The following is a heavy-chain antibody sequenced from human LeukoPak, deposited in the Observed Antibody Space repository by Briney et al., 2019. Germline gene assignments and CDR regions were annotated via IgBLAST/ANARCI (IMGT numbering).Heavy chain of an antibody. D-gene: IGHD3-22*01. CDR1: GYTFTSYG. CDR2: ISAYNGNT. V-gene: IGHV1-18*01. Sequence: GASVKVSCKASGYTFTSYGISWVRQAPGQGLEWMGWISAYNGNTNYAQKLQGRVTMTTDTSTSTAYMELRSLRSDDTAVYYCARDHTYYYDCSGYYSRFDYWGQGTLVTVSS. J-gene: IGHJ4*02. CDR3: ARDHTYYYDCSGYYSRFDY.